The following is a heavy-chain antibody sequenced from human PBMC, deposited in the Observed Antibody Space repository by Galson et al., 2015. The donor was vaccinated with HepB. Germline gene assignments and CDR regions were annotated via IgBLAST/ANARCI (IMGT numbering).Heavy chain of an antibody. Sequence: QSGAEVTKPGESLKISCTGSGYSFTTYRIAWLRQMPGKGLEWTGIISLSDSDTRYSPSFQGQVSISADKSISTAYLQWSSLKASDTAMYFCARHNMLTAHNEFDYWGQGTLVTVSS. CDR1: GYSFTTYR. D-gene: IGHD5-18*01. V-gene: IGHV5-51*01. CDR2: ISLSDSDT. CDR3: ARHNMLTAHNEFDY. J-gene: IGHJ4*02.